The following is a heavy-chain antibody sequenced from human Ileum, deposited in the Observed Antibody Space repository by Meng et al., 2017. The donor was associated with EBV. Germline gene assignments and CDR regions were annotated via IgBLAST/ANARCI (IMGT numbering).Heavy chain of an antibody. Sequence: EVQLVESGGGLVKPGGSLRLSGAGSGFSFSNTWMSWVRQAPGKGLEWVGRIKRNVDGATTAYAAPVKGRFAISRDDSKNTLSLQMDSLITEDTAVYYCTADTEDSSSYTHDYWGQGPLVTVAS. V-gene: IGHV3-15*01. J-gene: IGHJ4*02. CDR2: IKRNVDGATT. D-gene: IGHD3-3*01. CDR3: TADTEDSSSYTHDY. CDR1: GFSFSNTW.